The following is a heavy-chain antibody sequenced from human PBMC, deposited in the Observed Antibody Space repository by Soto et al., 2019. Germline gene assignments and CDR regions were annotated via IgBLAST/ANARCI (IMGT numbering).Heavy chain of an antibody. Sequence: GGSLRLSCAASGFTFSSYAMHWVRQAPGKGLEWVAVISYDGSNKYYADPVKSRFTISRDNSKNTLYLQMNSLGAEDTAVYYCARAPNYDFWRTDNYWGQGTLVTVSS. CDR3: ARAPNYDFWRTDNY. V-gene: IGHV3-30-3*01. D-gene: IGHD3-3*01. J-gene: IGHJ4*02. CDR1: GFTFSSYA. CDR2: ISYDGSNK.